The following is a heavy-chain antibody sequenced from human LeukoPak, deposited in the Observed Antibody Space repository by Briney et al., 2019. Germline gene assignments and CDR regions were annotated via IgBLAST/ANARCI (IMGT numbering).Heavy chain of an antibody. CDR1: GGSFSHYY. Sequence: SETLSLTCAIYGGSFSHYYWSWIRQPPGRGLEWVGEIHPSGSTSFNPSLESRVSISKDTSKNQFSLKLTSVTAADTAVYYCSRGSDESKTGDYWGQGTLVTVSS. CDR3: SRGSDESKTGDY. V-gene: IGHV4-34*01. CDR2: IHPSGST. D-gene: IGHD6-25*01. J-gene: IGHJ4*02.